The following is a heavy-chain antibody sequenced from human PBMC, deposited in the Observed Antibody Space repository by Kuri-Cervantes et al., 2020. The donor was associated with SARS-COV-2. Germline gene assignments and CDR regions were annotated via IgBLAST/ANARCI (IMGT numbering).Heavy chain of an antibody. V-gene: IGHV3-48*02. D-gene: IGHD3-22*01. J-gene: IGHJ4*02. CDR1: GFTFSSYW. Sequence: GGSLRLSCAASGFTFSSYWMSWVRQAPGKGLEWVSYISSSSSYTNYADSVKGRFTISRDNAKNSLYLQMNSLRDEDTAVYYCARDGGGYYDSSGYYGQLGFDYWGQGTLVTVSS. CDR3: ARDGGGYYDSSGYYGQLGFDY. CDR2: ISSSSSYT.